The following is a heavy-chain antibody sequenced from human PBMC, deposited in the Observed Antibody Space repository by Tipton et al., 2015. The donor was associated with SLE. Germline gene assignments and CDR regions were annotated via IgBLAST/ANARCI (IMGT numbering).Heavy chain of an antibody. J-gene: IGHJ5*02. CDR2: VYYSGTT. D-gene: IGHD6-6*01. CDR3: ARGQLGGSGDL. V-gene: IGHV4-59*11. CDR1: GGSITVHY. Sequence: TLSLTCTVSGGSITVHYWSWIRQPPGKGLEWIGYVYYSGTTNYNPTLKSLVSMSIDRSKDQISLRLNSMTAADTAVYYCARGQLGGSGDLWGQGTLVTVS.